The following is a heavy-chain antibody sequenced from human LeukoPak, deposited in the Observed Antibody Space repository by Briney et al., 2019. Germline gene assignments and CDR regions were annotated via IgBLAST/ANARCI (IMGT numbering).Heavy chain of an antibody. D-gene: IGHD6-25*01. Sequence: SETLSLTCTVSGGSVSSYFWSWIRQPPGKGLEWIGYNYYSGSASYNPSLKSRVTISLDTSKNQFSLRLSSVTAADTAMYFCGFSEGDFWGQGALVTVSS. V-gene: IGHV4-59*08. CDR2: NYYSGSA. J-gene: IGHJ4*02. CDR3: GFSEGDF. CDR1: GGSVSSYF.